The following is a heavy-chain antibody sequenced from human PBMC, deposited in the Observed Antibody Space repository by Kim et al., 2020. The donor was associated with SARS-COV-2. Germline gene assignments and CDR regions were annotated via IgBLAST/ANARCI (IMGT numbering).Heavy chain of an antibody. J-gene: IGHJ6*02. CDR3: ARDLYSSNSYGMDV. Sequence: AKSFQGRVTMTRDTSISTAYMELSRLRSDDTAVYYCARDLYSSNSYGMDVWGQGTTVTVSS. V-gene: IGHV1-2*02. D-gene: IGHD6-13*01.